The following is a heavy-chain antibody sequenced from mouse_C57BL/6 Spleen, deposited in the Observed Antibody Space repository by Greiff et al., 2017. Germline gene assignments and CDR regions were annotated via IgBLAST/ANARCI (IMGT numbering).Heavy chain of an antibody. CDR2: IRLKSDNYAT. D-gene: IGHD1-1*01. V-gene: IGHV6-3*01. CDR3: TYTIYYCEVDY. J-gene: IGHJ2*01. Sequence: EVKLVESGGGLVQPGGSMKLSCVASGFTFSNYWMNWVRQSPEKGLEWVAQIRLKSDNYATHYAESVKGRFTISRDDSNSSVYLQMNNLRAEDTGIYYCTYTIYYCEVDYWGQGTTLTVSS. CDR1: GFTFSNYW.